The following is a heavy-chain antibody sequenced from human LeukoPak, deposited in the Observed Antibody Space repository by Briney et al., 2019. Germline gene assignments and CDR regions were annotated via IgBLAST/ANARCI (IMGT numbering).Heavy chain of an antibody. Sequence: SETLSLTCSVSGGSVSSYYWSWIRQSPGKGLEWIGYIHNSGRTNYNPSLKSRVTGFVDTSKNQVSLRLSSLTAADTAVYYCARHGTISSESYFDYWGQGALVTVSS. V-gene: IGHV4-59*08. CDR3: ARHGTISSESYFDY. D-gene: IGHD1-14*01. J-gene: IGHJ4*02. CDR2: IHNSGRT. CDR1: GGSVSSYY.